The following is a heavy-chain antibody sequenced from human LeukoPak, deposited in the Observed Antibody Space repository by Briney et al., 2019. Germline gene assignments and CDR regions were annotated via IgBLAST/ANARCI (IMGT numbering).Heavy chain of an antibody. D-gene: IGHD6-19*01. CDR2: IYTSGST. J-gene: IGHJ4*02. V-gene: IGHV4-61*02. Sequence: SETLSLTCTVSGGSISSGSYYWSWIRQPDGKGLEGTGRIYTSGSTNYNPSLKSRVTISVDTSKNQFSLKLSSVTAADTAVYYCAITIIAVAGPVFDYWGQRTLVTVSS. CDR1: GGSISSGSYY. CDR3: AITIIAVAGPVFDY.